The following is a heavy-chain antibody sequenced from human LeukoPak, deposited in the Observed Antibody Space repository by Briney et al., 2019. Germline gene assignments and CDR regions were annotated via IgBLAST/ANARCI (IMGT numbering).Heavy chain of an antibody. J-gene: IGHJ6*03. D-gene: IGHD3-22*01. CDR3: ARDFRRYYYDSSGYTGYYYYYMDV. CDR1: GFTFSSYG. Sequence: GGSLRLSCAASGFTFSSYGMHWVRQAPGKGLEWVAFIRYDGSNKYYADSVKGRFTISRDNSKNTLYLQMNSLRAEDTAVYYCARDFRRYYYDSSGYTGYYYYYMDVWGKGTTVTVSS. CDR2: IRYDGSNK. V-gene: IGHV3-30*02.